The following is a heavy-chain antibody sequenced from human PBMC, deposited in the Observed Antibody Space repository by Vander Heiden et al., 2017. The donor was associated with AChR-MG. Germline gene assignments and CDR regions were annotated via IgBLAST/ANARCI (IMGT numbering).Heavy chain of an antibody. D-gene: IGHD2-8*02. CDR2: ISSSSSTI. J-gene: IGHJ4*02. CDR1: GFTFSSYS. Sequence: EVQLVESGGGLVQPGGSLRLSCAASGFTFSSYSMNWVRQAPGKGLEWVSYISSSSSTIYDADSVKGRFTISRDNAKNSLYLQMNSLRAEDTAVYYCARDLARTGGHYWGQGTLVTVSS. V-gene: IGHV3-48*01. CDR3: ARDLARTGGHY.